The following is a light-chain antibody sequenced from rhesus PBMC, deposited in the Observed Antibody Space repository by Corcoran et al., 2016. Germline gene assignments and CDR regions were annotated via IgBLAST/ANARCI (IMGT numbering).Light chain of an antibody. CDR3: QQYSSSPWT. Sequence: DIQMTQSPSSLSASVGDTVTITCRASQSISSWLAWYQQKPGKAPKLLSYRASTLQSGVPSRFSGSGSGTDFTLTISSLQSEDFATYYCQQYSSSPWTFGQGTKVEIK. V-gene: IGKV1-22*01. CDR2: RAS. CDR1: QSISSW. J-gene: IGKJ1*01.